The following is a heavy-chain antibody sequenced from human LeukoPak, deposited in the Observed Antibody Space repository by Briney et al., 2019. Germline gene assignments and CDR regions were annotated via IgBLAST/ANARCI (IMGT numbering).Heavy chain of an antibody. CDR2: FDPEDGET. V-gene: IGHV1-24*01. CDR3: ARKMGSSSGWHQVFDY. J-gene: IGHJ4*02. D-gene: IGHD6-19*01. CDR1: GYTLTELS. Sequence: ASVKVSCKVSGYTLTELSMHWVRQAPGKGLEWMGGFDPEDGETIYAQKFQGRVTMTTDTSTSTAYMELRSLRSDDTAVYYCARKMGSSSGWHQVFDYWGQGTLVTVSS.